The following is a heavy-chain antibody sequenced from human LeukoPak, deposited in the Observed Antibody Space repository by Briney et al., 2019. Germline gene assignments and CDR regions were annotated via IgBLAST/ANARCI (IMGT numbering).Heavy chain of an antibody. D-gene: IGHD6-13*01. J-gene: IGHJ4*02. V-gene: IGHV3-21*01. Sequence: PGGSLRLSCAASGFTFSSYSMNWVRQAPGKGLEWISSISSGSNYIYYADSVKGRFTTSRDNTKNSLYLQMNSLRVEDTAVYYCARDQVGSSWYFDYWGQETLVTVSS. CDR2: ISSGSNYI. CDR1: GFTFSSYS. CDR3: ARDQVGSSWYFDY.